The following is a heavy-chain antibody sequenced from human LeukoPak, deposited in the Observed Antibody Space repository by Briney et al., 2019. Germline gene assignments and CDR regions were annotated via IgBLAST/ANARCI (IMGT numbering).Heavy chain of an antibody. CDR1: GNYFCVYH. CDR3: TRDTGTTGEVKFDP. Sequence: AETLSLTCTVSGNYFCVYHWSWPRQPAGKGLEWIGRIYTRGRTTYNPSLKSRVTMSVDTPKSQFSLNLMSVTAADTAVYYCTRDTGTTGEVKFDPWGQGTLVTVSS. CDR2: IYTRGRT. J-gene: IGHJ5*02. D-gene: IGHD4-17*01. V-gene: IGHV4-4*07.